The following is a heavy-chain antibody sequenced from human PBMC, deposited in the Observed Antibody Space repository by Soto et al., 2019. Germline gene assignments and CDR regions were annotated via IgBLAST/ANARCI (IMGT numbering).Heavy chain of an antibody. CDR1: GYTFTSYD. J-gene: IGHJ6*03. Sequence: GASVKVSCKASGYTFTSYDINWVRQATGQGLEWMGWMNPNSGNTGYAQKFQGRVTMTRNTSISTAYMELSSLRSEDTAVYYCARARGYSSSSWYYYYHMDVWGKRTTVTVSS. CDR2: MNPNSGNT. V-gene: IGHV1-8*01. D-gene: IGHD6-6*01. CDR3: ARARGYSSSSWYYYYHMDV.